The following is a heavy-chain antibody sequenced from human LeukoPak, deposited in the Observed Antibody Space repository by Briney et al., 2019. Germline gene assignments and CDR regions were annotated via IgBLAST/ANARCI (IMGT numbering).Heavy chain of an antibody. CDR2: TRNKANNYIP. D-gene: IGHD4-11*01. J-gene: IGHJ6*03. CDR1: GFTFHEHY. V-gene: IGHV3-72*01. CDR3: ARVTSNYALAGYYYYDLDV. Sequence: GVSVTLPCAPSGFTFHEHYMLCVRQAPGEALEWVGCTRNKANNYIPEYPAALKRRFPISIHDSTKSPNQQMNSLKTEDTAVYYCARVTSNYALAGYYYYDLDVWGKGTTVTVSS.